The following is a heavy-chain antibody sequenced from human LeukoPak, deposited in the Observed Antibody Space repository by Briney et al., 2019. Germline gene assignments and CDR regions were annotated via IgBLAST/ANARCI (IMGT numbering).Heavy chain of an antibody. CDR2: ISSSGSIM. D-gene: IGHD6-6*01. V-gene: IGHV3-48*03. CDR1: GFSYSSYE. Sequence: GGSLRLSCAASGFSYSSYEMNWVRQAPGKGLEWVSYISSSGSIMYSADSVKGRFTISRDNAKNSLYLQMNSLRAEDTAIYYCSGQYSSSSVVDYWGQGTLVTVSS. J-gene: IGHJ4*02. CDR3: SGQYSSSSVVDY.